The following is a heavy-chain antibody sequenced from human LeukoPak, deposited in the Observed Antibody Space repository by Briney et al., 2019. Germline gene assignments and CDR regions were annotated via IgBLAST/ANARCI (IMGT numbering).Heavy chain of an antibody. J-gene: IGHJ4*02. D-gene: IGHD1-26*01. CDR3: AKRTLTPSESHSPLDY. CDR2: ISDDGSGK. CDR1: GFSFSRYS. V-gene: IGHV3-30*18. Sequence: PGGSLRLSCAASGFSFSRYSIHWVRQAPGKGLEWVAVISDDGSGKYYADSVRGRFTISRDNSRNTEYLQMNSLRAEDTAVYYCAKRTLTPSESHSPLDYWGQGTLVTVSS.